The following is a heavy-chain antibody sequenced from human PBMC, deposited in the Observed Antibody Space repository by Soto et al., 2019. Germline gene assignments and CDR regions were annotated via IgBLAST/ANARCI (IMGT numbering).Heavy chain of an antibody. Sequence: QVQLQESGPGLVKPSQTLSLTCTVSGGSISSGGYYWSWIRQHPGKGLEWIGYIYYSGSTYYNPSLKSRVTISVDTSKNEFSLKLSSVTAADTAVYYWARDGGPRITVFGVPVGGWFDPWGQGTLVTVSS. D-gene: IGHD3-3*01. V-gene: IGHV4-31*03. J-gene: IGHJ5*02. CDR2: IYYSGST. CDR3: ARDGGPRITVFGVPVGGWFDP. CDR1: GGSISSGGYY.